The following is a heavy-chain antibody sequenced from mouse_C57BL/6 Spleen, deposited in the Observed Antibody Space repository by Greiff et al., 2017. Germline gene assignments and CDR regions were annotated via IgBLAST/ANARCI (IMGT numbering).Heavy chain of an antibody. V-gene: IGHV5-12*01. CDR3: ARQYFDY. J-gene: IGHJ2*01. Sequence: DVQLVESGGGLVQPGGSLKLSCAASGFTFSDYYMYWVRQTPEKRLEWVAYISNGGGSTYYPDTVKGRFTISRDNAKNTLYLQMSRLKSEDTAMYYCARQYFDYWGQGTTLTVSS. CDR2: ISNGGGST. CDR1: GFTFSDYY.